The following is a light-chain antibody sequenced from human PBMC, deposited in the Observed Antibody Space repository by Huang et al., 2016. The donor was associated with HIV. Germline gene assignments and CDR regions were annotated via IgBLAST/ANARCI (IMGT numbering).Light chain of an antibody. CDR3: QQYDNWPLT. CDR1: HSVSSN. CDR2: GAS. Sequence: ERVMTQSPATLSVAPGERVTLSCRASHSVSSNLAWYQQKPGQAPSLLIHGASTRATRIPARFSGSGSGTEFTLAISSLQSEDSGVYFCQQYDNWPLTFGQGTRLEIK. V-gene: IGKV3-15*01. J-gene: IGKJ5*01.